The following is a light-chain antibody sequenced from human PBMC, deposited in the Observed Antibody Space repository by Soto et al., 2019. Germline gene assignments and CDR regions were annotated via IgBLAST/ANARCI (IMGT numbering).Light chain of an antibody. CDR2: GAS. V-gene: IGKV3-20*01. Sequence: EIELTQSPGTLSLPPGERATLSCRASQSVSSSYLAWYQQKPGQGPRLLIYGASSRATGIPDRFSGSGSGTDFTLTISRLEPEDSAVYYCQQYGGSRAFGQGTKVDIK. CDR1: QSVSSSY. J-gene: IGKJ1*01. CDR3: QQYGGSRA.